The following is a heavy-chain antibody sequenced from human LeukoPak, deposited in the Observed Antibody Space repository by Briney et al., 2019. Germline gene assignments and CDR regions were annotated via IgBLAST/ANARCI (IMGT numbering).Heavy chain of an antibody. Sequence: ASVKVSCKASGYTFTSYGISWVRQAPGQGLEWMGWISAYNGNTNYAQKLQGRVTMTTDTSTSTAYTELRSLRSDDTAVYYCARDKSPYDSSGYRPEFDYWGQGTLVTVSS. CDR3: ARDKSPYDSSGYRPEFDY. CDR2: ISAYNGNT. CDR1: GYTFTSYG. J-gene: IGHJ4*02. D-gene: IGHD3-22*01. V-gene: IGHV1-18*01.